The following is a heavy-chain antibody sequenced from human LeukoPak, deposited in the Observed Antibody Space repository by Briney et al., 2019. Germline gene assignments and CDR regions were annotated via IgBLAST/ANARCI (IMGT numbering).Heavy chain of an antibody. D-gene: IGHD2-2*01. J-gene: IGHJ4*02. CDR2: INPNSGGT. V-gene: IGHV1-2*02. CDR3: ARVWERSSSAWPFDY. CDR1: GYTFSGYF. Sequence: ASVKVSCKASGYTFSGYFMHWVRQAPGQGLEWMGWINPNSGGTNYAQQFQGRVTMTWDTSISTAYMELSRLRSDDTAVYFCARVWERSSSAWPFDYWGQGTLVTVSS.